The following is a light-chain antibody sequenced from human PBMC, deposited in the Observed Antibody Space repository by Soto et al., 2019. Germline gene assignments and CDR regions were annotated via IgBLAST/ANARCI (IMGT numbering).Light chain of an antibody. CDR2: GAS. CDR3: QQYGSSQIT. CDR1: QSVSSSH. J-gene: IGKJ5*01. V-gene: IGKV3-20*01. Sequence: ETVLTQSTGTLALYPGDRATLSCRASQSVSSSHLAWYQQRPGQAPRLLLYGASSRATGIPDRFSGSGSGTDFILTISRLEPEDFAVYYCQQYGSSQITFGQGTRLEI.